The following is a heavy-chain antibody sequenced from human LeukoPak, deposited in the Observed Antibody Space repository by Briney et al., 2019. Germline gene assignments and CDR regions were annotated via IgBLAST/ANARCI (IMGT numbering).Heavy chain of an antibody. CDR1: GGSISSGGYY. CDR2: IYHSGST. CDR3: ARDPSLGRNWFDP. Sequence: SETLSLTCTVSGGSISSGGYYWSWIRQPPGKGLGWIGYIYHSGSTYYNPSLKSRVTISVDRSKNQFSLKLSSVTAADTAVYYCARDPSLGRNWFDPWGQGTLVTVSS. D-gene: IGHD7-27*01. J-gene: IGHJ5*02. V-gene: IGHV4-30-2*01.